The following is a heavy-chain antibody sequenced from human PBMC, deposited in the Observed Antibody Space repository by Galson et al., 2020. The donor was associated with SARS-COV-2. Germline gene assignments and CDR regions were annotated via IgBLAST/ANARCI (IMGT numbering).Heavy chain of an antibody. J-gene: IGHJ5*02. CDR1: GGSISSYY. D-gene: IGHD3-3*01. CDR3: ARDYGFWSGYYTGWFDP. V-gene: IGHV4-59*01. CDR2: IYYSGST. Sequence: ETSETLSLTCTVSGGSISSYYWSWIRQPPGKGLEWIGYIYYSGSTNYNPSLKSRVTISVDTSKNQFSLKLSSVTAADTAVYYCARDYGFWSGYYTGWFDPWGQGTLVTVSS.